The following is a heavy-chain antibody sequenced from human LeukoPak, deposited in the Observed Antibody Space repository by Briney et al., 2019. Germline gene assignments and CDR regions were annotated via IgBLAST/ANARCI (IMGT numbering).Heavy chain of an antibody. CDR2: ISSSSSYI. J-gene: IGHJ5*02. V-gene: IGHV3-21*01. CDR3: ARARYGDYAWFDP. CDR1: GFTFSRYW. D-gene: IGHD4-17*01. Sequence: GGSLRLSCAASGFTFSRYWMHWVRQAPGKGLEWVSSISSSSSYIYYADSVKGRFSISRDNAKNSLYLQMNSLRAEDTAVYYCARARYGDYAWFDPLGQGTRVTVSS.